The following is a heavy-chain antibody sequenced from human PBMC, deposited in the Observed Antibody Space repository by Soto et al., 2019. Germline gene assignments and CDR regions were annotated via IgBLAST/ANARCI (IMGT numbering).Heavy chain of an antibody. J-gene: IGHJ4*02. D-gene: IGHD4-17*01. CDR1: GFTFSNYW. V-gene: IGHV3-74*03. CDR3: ASLRRWHPFDL. Sequence: EVLLVESGGGLVQPGGSLRLSCAASGFTFSNYWMHWVRRAPGQGLVWVARVNSEGSDTMYEDSVKGRFTISRDNAKNTLYLQMNGLRAEDTAVYYCASLRRWHPFDLWGQGTLVTVSS. CDR2: VNSEGSDT.